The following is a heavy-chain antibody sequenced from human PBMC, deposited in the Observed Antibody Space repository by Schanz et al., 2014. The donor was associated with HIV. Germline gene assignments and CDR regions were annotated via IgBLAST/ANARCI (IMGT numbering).Heavy chain of an antibody. CDR1: GFTFSNYG. D-gene: IGHD4-17*01. V-gene: IGHV3-33*01. CDR3: ARQGLRFSFWLDY. CDR2: IWYDGSNK. J-gene: IGHJ4*02. Sequence: QVQLVESGGGVVQPGRSLRLSCTASGFTFSNYGMHWVRQAPGKGLEWVAAIWYDGSNKFYADSVKGRFTISRDNSKNTLYLQMNNLRAEDTAVYGCARQGLRFSFWLDYWGQGTPVTV.